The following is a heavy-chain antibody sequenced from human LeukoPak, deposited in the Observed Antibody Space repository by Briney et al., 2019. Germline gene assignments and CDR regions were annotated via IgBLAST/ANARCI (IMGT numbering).Heavy chain of an antibody. J-gene: IGHJ4*02. CDR2: IWYDASGQ. Sequence: GGSLRLSCAASGFSFSTYGIHWVRQAPGKGLEWVAMIWYDASGQHYADSVKGRFTISRDTSKNTLYLQMNSLRAEDTAVYFCARDSLYDDNGYYHYFDYWGRGTLVTVSS. CDR3: ARDSLYDDNGYYHYFDY. V-gene: IGHV3-33*01. CDR1: GFSFSTYG. D-gene: IGHD3-22*01.